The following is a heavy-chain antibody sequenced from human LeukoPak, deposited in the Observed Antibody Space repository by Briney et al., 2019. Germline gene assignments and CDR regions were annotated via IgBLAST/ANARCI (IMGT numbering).Heavy chain of an antibody. CDR1: GYTFTGYY. D-gene: IGHD3-22*01. CDR3: ARDLQSSSGYYYVVGY. V-gene: IGHV1-2*02. CDR2: INLNSGGT. Sequence: ASVKVSCKASGYTFTGYYMHWVRQAPGQGLEWMGWINLNSGGTNYAQKFQGRVTMTRDTSISTAYMELSRLRSDDTAVYYCARDLQSSSGYYYVVGYWGQGTLVTVSS. J-gene: IGHJ4*02.